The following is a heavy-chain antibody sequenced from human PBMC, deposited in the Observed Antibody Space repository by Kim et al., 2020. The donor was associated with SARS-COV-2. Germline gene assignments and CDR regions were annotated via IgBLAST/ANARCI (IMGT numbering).Heavy chain of an antibody. Sequence: GGSLRLSCAASGFPFNNYAMSWVRQAPGKGLEWVSYIGGGVGTTFYADSVKGRFTISRDNSKNTLFLQMGSLRAEDTAVYYCAKVDDSGTYYPNFAYWGQGALVTVSS. CDR1: GFPFNNYA. J-gene: IGHJ4*02. CDR3: AKVDDSGTYYPNFAY. V-gene: IGHV3-23*01. CDR2: IGGGVGTT. D-gene: IGHD3-10*01.